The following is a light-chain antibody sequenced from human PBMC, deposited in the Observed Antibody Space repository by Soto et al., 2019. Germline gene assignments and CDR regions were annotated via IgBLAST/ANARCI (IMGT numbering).Light chain of an antibody. J-gene: IGKJ2*01. CDR1: QSVSSNY. CDR2: GAS. V-gene: IGKV3-20*01. Sequence: EIVLTHSPGTLSLSPGQRATLSCRASQSVSSNYLAWYQQKPGQAPRLLIHGASSRATAIPDRFSGSGSGTDFTLTISRLEPEDFAMYYCQQYGTSPQTFGQGTKVDIK. CDR3: QQYGTSPQT.